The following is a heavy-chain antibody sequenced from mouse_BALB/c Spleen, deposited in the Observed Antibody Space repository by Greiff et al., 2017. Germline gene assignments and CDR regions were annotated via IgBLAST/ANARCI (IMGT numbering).Heavy chain of an antibody. D-gene: IGHD1-1*01. Sequence: EVKLVESGGGLVQPGGSMKLSCVASGFTFSNYWMNWVRQSPEKGLEWVAEIRLKSNNYATHYAESVKGRFTISRDDSKSSVYLQMNNLRAEDTGIYYCTRNYYGSSYGLWYFDVWGAGTTVTVSS. V-gene: IGHV6-6*02. J-gene: IGHJ1*01. CDR3: TRNYYGSSYGLWYFDV. CDR2: IRLKSNNYAT. CDR1: GFTFSNYW.